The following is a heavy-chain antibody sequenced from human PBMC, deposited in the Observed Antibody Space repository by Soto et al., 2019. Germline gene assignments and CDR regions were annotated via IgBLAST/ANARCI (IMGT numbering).Heavy chain of an antibody. CDR1: GYTFTSYG. J-gene: IGHJ4*02. Sequence: QVQLVQSGAEVKKPGASVKVSCKASGYTFTSYGISWVRQAPGQGLEWMGWISADNGNTNYAQKLQGRLTMTTDTPTSPAYQDLRRLRSDDTAAYYCALDLHGDPYYWGQGALVTVSS. V-gene: IGHV1-18*01. CDR2: ISADNGNT. CDR3: ALDLHGDPYY.